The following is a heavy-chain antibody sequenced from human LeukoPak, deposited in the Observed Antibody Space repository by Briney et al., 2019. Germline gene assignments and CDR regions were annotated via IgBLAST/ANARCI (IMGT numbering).Heavy chain of an antibody. D-gene: IGHD3-22*01. CDR1: GFTFSSYD. Sequence: PGGSLRLSCAASGFTFSSYDMHWVRHATGKGLEWVSAIGTAGDTYYPGSVKGRFTISRENAKNSLYLQMNSLRAGDTAVYYCARGLGDSSGYPLDYRGQGTLVTVSS. V-gene: IGHV3-13*01. CDR3: ARGLGDSSGYPLDY. CDR2: IGTAGDT. J-gene: IGHJ4*02.